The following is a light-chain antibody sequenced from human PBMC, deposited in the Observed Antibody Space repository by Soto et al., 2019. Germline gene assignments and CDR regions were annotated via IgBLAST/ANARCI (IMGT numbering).Light chain of an antibody. V-gene: IGKV3-20*01. Sequence: EIVLTQSPGTLSLSPGERATLSCRASQSVTTSYLAWYQRKPGQAPRLLNYGASSRATGIPNRFSGSGSGTDFTLTISRLEPEDCAVYYCQHYGSSPRFGQGTKVEIK. J-gene: IGKJ1*01. CDR3: QHYGSSPR. CDR2: GAS. CDR1: QSVTTSY.